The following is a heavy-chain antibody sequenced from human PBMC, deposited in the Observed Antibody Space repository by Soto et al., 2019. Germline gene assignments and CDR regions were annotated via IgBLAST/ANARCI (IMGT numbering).Heavy chain of an antibody. Sequence: GGSLRLSCAASGFTFSSYSMNWVRQAPGKGLEWVSSISSSSSYIYYADSVKGRFTISRDNAKNSLYLQVNSLRAEDTAVYYCARDRLSFMDVWGQGTTVTVSS. CDR2: ISSSSSYI. CDR3: ARDRLSFMDV. J-gene: IGHJ6*02. V-gene: IGHV3-21*01. CDR1: GFTFSSYS.